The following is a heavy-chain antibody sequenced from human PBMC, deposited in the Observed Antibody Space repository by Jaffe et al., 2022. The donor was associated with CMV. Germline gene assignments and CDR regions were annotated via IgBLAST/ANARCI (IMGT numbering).Heavy chain of an antibody. CDR1: GFTFSSYS. CDR3: ARDQYYYGSGSYYPEVFEEGYFDL. D-gene: IGHD3-10*01. J-gene: IGHJ2*01. CDR2: ISSSSSYI. Sequence: EVQLVESGGGLVKPGGSLRLSCAASGFTFSSYSMNWVRQAPGKGLEWVSSISSSSSYIYYADSVKGRFTISRDNAKNSLYLQMNSLRAEDTAVYYCARDQYYYGSGSYYPEVFEEGYFDLWGRGTLVTVSS. V-gene: IGHV3-21*01.